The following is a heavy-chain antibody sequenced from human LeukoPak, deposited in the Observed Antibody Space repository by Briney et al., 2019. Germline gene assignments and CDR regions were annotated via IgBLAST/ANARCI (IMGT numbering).Heavy chain of an antibody. CDR2: IIPILGIA. CDR3: ARDLSVVVTAIYSAQNWFDP. D-gene: IGHD2-21*02. J-gene: IGHJ5*02. CDR1: GGTFSSYA. Sequence: GASVKVSCKASGGTFSSYAISWVRQAPGQGLEWIGRIIPILGIANYAQKFQGRVTITADKSTSTAYMELSSLRSEDTAVYYCARDLSVVVTAIYSAQNWFDPWGQGTLVTVSS. V-gene: IGHV1-69*04.